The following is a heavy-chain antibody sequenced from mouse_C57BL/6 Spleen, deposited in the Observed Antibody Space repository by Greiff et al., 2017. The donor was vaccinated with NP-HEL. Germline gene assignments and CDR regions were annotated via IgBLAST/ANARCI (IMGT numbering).Heavy chain of an antibody. V-gene: IGHV5-16*01. CDR2: INYDGSST. J-gene: IGHJ1*03. Sequence: EVMLVESEGGLVQPGSSMKLSCTASGFTFSDYYMAWVRQVPEKGLEWVANINYDGSSTYYLDSLKSRFIISRDNAKNILYLQMSSLKSEDTATYYCARAAGYYGYWYFDVWGTGTTVTVSS. D-gene: IGHD1-1*01. CDR1: GFTFSDYY. CDR3: ARAAGYYGYWYFDV.